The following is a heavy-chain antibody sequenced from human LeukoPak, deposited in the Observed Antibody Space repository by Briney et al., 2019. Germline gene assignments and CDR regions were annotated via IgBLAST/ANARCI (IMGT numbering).Heavy chain of an antibody. J-gene: IGHJ1*01. CDR1: GFTFRNYA. CDR3: ARDPNGNYVGAFDFQR. V-gene: IGHV3-23*01. D-gene: IGHD4-17*01. Sequence: PGGSLRLSCAASGFTFRNYALTWVRQAPGRGLEWVSSISGAGTYYADSVKGRFSISRDNNKNRLYLQMSSLTAEDTAVYYCARDPNGNYVGAFDFQRWGQGTLVTVSS. CDR2: ISGAGT.